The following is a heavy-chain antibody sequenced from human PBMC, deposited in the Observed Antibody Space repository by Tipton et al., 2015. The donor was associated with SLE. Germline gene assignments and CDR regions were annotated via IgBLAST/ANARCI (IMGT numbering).Heavy chain of an antibody. CDR1: GGSISSYY. Sequence: TLSLTCTVSGGSISSYYWAWIRQPPGKGVEWIGEINHSGSSNYNPSLKSRLTMSVGTSKNQFSLRLNSVTAADTAVYYCARDSRGNWFDPWGQGALVTVSS. V-gene: IGHV4-34*01. CDR3: ARDSRGNWFDP. J-gene: IGHJ5*02. CDR2: INHSGSS.